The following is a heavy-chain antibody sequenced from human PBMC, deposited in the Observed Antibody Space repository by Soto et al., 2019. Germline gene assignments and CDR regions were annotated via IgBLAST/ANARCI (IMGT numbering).Heavy chain of an antibody. CDR3: ARGGGVGFGDYTTGGMDV. CDR1: GYTLTSYT. J-gene: IGHJ6*02. D-gene: IGHD2-8*02. V-gene: IGHV1-3*01. CDR2: INAGNGNT. Sequence: QVQLVQSGAEVKKPGASVKVSCKASGYTLTSYTMHWVRQAPGQRLEWMGWINAGNGNTKYSQKFQGRVTITRDTSASTAYMELSSLGSEDTAVYYCARGGGVGFGDYTTGGMDVWGQGTTVTVSS.